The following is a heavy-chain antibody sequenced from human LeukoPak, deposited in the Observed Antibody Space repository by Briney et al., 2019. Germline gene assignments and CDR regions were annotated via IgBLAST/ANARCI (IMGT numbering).Heavy chain of an antibody. Sequence: GGSLRLSCAASGFTFSSYSMNWVRQAPGKGLEWVSSISSSSSYIYYADSVKGRFTISRDDAKNSLYLQMNSLRAEDTAVYYCARGTMFPYYFDYWGQGTLVTVSS. CDR2: ISSSSSYI. CDR3: ARGTMFPYYFDY. V-gene: IGHV3-21*01. D-gene: IGHD3-10*02. J-gene: IGHJ4*02. CDR1: GFTFSSYS.